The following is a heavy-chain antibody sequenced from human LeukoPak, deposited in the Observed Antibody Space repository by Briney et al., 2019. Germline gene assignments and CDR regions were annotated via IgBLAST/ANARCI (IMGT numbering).Heavy chain of an antibody. CDR2: IIPIFGTA. V-gene: IGHV1-69*13. CDR1: GGTFSSYA. CDR3: ARSYCSSTSCYTILGWFDP. Sequence: SVKVSCKASGGTFSSYAISWVRQAPGQGLEWMGGIIPIFGTANYAQKFQGRVTITADESTSTAYMELSSLRSEDTAVYYCARSYCSSTSCYTILGWFDPWGQGTLVTVSS. D-gene: IGHD2-2*02. J-gene: IGHJ5*02.